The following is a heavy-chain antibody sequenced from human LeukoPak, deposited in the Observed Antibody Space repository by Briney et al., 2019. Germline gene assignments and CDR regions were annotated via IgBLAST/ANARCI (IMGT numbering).Heavy chain of an antibody. CDR2: IHPNGRDT. CDR3: SARYGPGPV. CDR1: GYSFSDHH. V-gene: IGHV1-2*02. J-gene: IGHJ4*02. Sequence: GASVKVSCKTSGYSFSDHHIHWVRQAPGQGLVWMGSIHPNGRDTEYAQKFQGRMTMTMDTSLSTGYMELNRLTSDDTAVYYCSARYGPGPVWGQGTLVTASS. D-gene: IGHD3-10*01.